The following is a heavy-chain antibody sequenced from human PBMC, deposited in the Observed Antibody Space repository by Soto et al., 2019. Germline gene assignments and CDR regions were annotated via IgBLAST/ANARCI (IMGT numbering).Heavy chain of an antibody. D-gene: IGHD3-16*02. J-gene: IGHJ4*02. CDR1: GFALGSYS. CDR3: ARGVVAYVRFDFDY. Sequence: EVQLVESGGGLVKPGGSLRLSCAASGFALGSYSMNWVRQAPGKGLKWVSSISSSSSYIYYADSVKGRFTISRDNAKNPLYLQMNSMRAEDTAVYYCARGVVAYVRFDFDYRGQGTPVTVSS. CDR2: ISSSSSYI. V-gene: IGHV3-21*01.